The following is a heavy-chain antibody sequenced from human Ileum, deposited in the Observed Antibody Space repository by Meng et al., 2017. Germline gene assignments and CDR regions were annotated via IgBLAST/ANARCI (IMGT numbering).Heavy chain of an antibody. V-gene: IGHV3-7*01. D-gene: IGHD1-1*01. Sequence: GESLKTPCAATGFIFYNSWMTFVRQAPGKGLEWVATIDHDGSEIYYSDSVKGRFTISRDNAGNSLHLQMNSLRVEDTAVYYCMDIDVQWGQGTLVTVSS. CDR2: IDHDGSEI. CDR1: GFIFYNSW. CDR3: MDIDVQ. J-gene: IGHJ4*02.